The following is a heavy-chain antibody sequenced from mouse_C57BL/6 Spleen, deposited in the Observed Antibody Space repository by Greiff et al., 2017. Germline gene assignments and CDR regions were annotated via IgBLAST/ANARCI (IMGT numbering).Heavy chain of an antibody. CDR1: GFSLSTSGMG. CDR3: ALPNCSGSSYGWFAY. Sequence: QVTLKESGPGILQSSQTLSLTCSFSGFSLSTSGMGVSWIRQPSGKGLEWLAHIYWDDDKRYNPSLKSRLTISKDTSRKQVFLKITSVDTADTATYDCALPNCSGSSYGWFAYWGQGTLVTVSA. V-gene: IGHV8-12*01. CDR2: IYWDDDK. D-gene: IGHD1-1*01. J-gene: IGHJ3*01.